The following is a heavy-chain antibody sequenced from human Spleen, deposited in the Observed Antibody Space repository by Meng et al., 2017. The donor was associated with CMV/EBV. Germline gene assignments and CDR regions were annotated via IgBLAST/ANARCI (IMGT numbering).Heavy chain of an antibody. CDR3: AHRRPEYGSSWYS. Sequence: FSGVSLSPSVVGVRWVRQPPGKALEWLALIYCNDAKRYSPSLKSRLTITTDTSKNQVVLTMTNMDPVDTATYYCAHRRPEYGSSWYSWGQGTLVTVSS. V-gene: IGHV2-5*01. CDR1: GVSLSPSVVG. D-gene: IGHD6-13*01. CDR2: IYCNDAK. J-gene: IGHJ4*02.